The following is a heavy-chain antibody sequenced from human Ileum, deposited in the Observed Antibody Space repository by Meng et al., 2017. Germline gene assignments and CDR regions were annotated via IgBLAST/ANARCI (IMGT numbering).Heavy chain of an antibody. CDR3: ATSNDRDVYYLGY. CDR1: GTW. Sequence: QVQLPEGVPGLGTPSVTLSLPCAVAGTWWSWVRQPPGKGLEWIGEIFQSGRTNYNPSLKSRVTISIDKSKSQISLQLSAVTAADTAVYSCATSNDRDVYYLGYWGQGTLVTVSS. V-gene: IGHV4-4*02. J-gene: IGHJ4*02. CDR2: IFQSGRT. D-gene: IGHD3-22*01.